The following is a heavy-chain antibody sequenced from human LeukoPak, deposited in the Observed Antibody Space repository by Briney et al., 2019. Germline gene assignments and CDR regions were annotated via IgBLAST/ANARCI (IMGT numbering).Heavy chain of an antibody. J-gene: IGHJ5*02. Sequence: PGESLRLSCAASGFIFSNYAMTWVRQAPGKGLEWVSGISVSGDSTLYADSVQGRFTISRDNAKNTVYLQMNSLRAEDTATYYCAKELFTGWHGWFDPWGQGTLVTVSS. CDR3: AKELFTGWHGWFDP. D-gene: IGHD6-19*01. CDR1: GFIFSNYA. CDR2: ISVSGDST. V-gene: IGHV3-23*01.